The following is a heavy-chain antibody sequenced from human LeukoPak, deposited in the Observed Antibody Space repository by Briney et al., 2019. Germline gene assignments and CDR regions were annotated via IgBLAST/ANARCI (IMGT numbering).Heavy chain of an antibody. V-gene: IGHV3-53*01. J-gene: IGHJ4*02. D-gene: IGHD3-9*01. Sequence: GGSLRLSCAASGFTVSSNYMSWVRQAPGKGLEWVSVIYSGGTTYYADSVKGRFTISRDNAKNSLYLQMNSLRAEDTAVYYCARDANYDILTGYLYWGQGTLVTVSS. CDR3: ARDANYDILTGYLY. CDR1: GFTVSSNY. CDR2: IYSGGTT.